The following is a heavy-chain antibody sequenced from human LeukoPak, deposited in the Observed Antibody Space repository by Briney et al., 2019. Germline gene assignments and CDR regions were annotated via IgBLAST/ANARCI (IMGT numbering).Heavy chain of an antibody. J-gene: IGHJ4*02. CDR2: IIPIFGTA. V-gene: IGHV1-69*01. CDR3: ARDYRDGSYYSHFDY. CDR1: GGTFSSYA. Sequence: SVKVSCKASGGTFSSYAISWVRQAPGQGLEWMGGIIPIFGTANYAQKFQGRVTITADESTSTAYMELSSLRSEDTAVYYCARDYRDGSYYSHFDYWGQGTLVTVSS. D-gene: IGHD1-26*01.